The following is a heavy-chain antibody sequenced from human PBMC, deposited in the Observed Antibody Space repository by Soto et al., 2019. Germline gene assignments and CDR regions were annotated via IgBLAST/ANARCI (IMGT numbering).Heavy chain of an antibody. J-gene: IGHJ3*02. CDR3: ARGRYNWNQGAFDI. V-gene: IGHV4-38-2*01. D-gene: IGHD1-20*01. CDR2: IYHSGST. Sequence: SETLSLTCAVSITNIYYFGWIRQPPGKGLEWIGSIYHSGSTYYNPSLKSRVTISADTSKTQFSLKLTSVTAADTAVYYCARGRYNWNQGAFDIWGQGTVVTVSS. CDR1: ITNIYY.